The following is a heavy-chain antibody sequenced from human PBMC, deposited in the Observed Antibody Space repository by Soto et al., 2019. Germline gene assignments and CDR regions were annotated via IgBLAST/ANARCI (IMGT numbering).Heavy chain of an antibody. Sequence: YGPTLVNPTETLTLTCSFSGFSLITSAVGVGWIRQPPGKALEWLALIYGNDAKRYSPSLKSRLTITKDTPKNQVVLTVTSMDPVDTATYYCAQGEMTTIGAVAYWGPGTLVTVTS. CDR3: AQGEMTTIGAVAY. J-gene: IGHJ4*02. CDR1: GFSLITSAVG. D-gene: IGHD3-16*01. CDR2: IYGNDAK. V-gene: IGHV2-5*01.